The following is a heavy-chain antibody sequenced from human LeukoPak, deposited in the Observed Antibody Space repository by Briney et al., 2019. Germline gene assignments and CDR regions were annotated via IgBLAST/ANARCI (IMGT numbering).Heavy chain of an antibody. Sequence: SETLSLTGFVSGGSIDSTTYYRGWIRQPPGKGLEWIGSVYTSGDTYYNPSLKSRVTISVDTSKNQFSLKLSSVTAADTAVYYCASLDIVVVPAAIGWFDPWGQGTLVTVSS. CDR2: VYTSGDT. J-gene: IGHJ5*02. CDR1: GGSIDSTTYY. D-gene: IGHD2-2*01. CDR3: ASLDIVVVPAAIGWFDP. V-gene: IGHV4-39*07.